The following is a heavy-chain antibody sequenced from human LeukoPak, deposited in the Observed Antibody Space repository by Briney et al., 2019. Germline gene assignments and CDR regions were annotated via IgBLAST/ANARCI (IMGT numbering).Heavy chain of an antibody. V-gene: IGHV3-66*01. CDR1: GFTVSSNY. CDR2: TYSGGST. J-gene: IGHJ6*02. D-gene: IGHD6-25*01. CDR3: ARAAHYGMDV. Sequence: GGSLTLSCAASGFTVSSNYMSWVRQAPGKGLEWVSVTYSGGSTYYADSVKGRFTISRDNSKNTLYLQMNRLRAEDTAVYYCARAAHYGMDVWGQGTTVTVSS.